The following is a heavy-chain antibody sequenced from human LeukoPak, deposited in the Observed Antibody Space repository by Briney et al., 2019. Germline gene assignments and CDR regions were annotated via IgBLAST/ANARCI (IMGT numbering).Heavy chain of an antibody. D-gene: IGHD6-13*01. CDR1: GGTFSSYA. CDR3: ARDPSSSWSYNWFDP. Sequence: SVKVSCKASGGTFSSYAISWVRQAPGQGLEWMGRIIPIFGTANYAQKLQGRVTITTDESTSTAYMELSSLRSEDTAVYYCARDPSSSWSYNWFDPWGQGTLVTVSS. J-gene: IGHJ5*02. V-gene: IGHV1-69*05. CDR2: IIPIFGTA.